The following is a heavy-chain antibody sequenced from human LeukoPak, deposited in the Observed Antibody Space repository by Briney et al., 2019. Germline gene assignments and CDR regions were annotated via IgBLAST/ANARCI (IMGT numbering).Heavy chain of an antibody. D-gene: IGHD5-12*01. J-gene: IGHJ4*02. CDR3: GAYDSMGGLDY. V-gene: IGHV4-59*01. Sequence: SETLSLTCTVSGGSISSYYWSWIRQPPGEGLEWIGYIYYRGNTNYNPSLKSRVTISIDTSKNQFSLRLSSVTAADTAVYYCGAYDSMGGLDYWGQGTLVTVSS. CDR2: IYYRGNT. CDR1: GGSISSYY.